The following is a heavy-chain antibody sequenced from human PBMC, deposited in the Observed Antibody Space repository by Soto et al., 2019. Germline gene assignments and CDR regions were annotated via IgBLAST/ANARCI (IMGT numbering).Heavy chain of an antibody. V-gene: IGHV3-48*04. J-gene: IGHJ4*02. Sequence: EVQLVESGGGLVQPGGSLRLPCVASGFTFSSYSMVWVRQAPGKGLEWISYIFATSTTIYSADSVKGRFTVSRDNTQNSLFLLMNSLRAEDTAIYYCARDKDWAFDYWGQGTLVTVPS. CDR3: ARDKDWAFDY. CDR1: GFTFSSYS. CDR2: IFATSTTI. D-gene: IGHD3-9*01.